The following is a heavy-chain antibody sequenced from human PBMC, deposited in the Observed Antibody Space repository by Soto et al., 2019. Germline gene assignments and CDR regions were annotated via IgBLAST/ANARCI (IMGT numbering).Heavy chain of an antibody. Sequence: SETLSLTCTVSGGSISSYYWSWIRQPPGKGLERIGYIYYSGSTNYNPSLKSRVTISVDTSKNQFSLKLSSVTAADTAVYYCARGYCSSTSCYGFIWFDPWGQGTLVTVSS. CDR3: ARGYCSSTSCYGFIWFDP. CDR2: IYYSGST. D-gene: IGHD2-2*01. CDR1: GGSISSYY. J-gene: IGHJ5*02. V-gene: IGHV4-59*08.